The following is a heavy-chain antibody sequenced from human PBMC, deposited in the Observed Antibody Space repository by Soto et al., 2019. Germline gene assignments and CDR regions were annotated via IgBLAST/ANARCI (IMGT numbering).Heavy chain of an antibody. J-gene: IGHJ6*03. Sequence: SETLSLTCTVSGGSISSYYWSWIRQPPGKGLEWIGYIYYSGSTNYNPSLKSRVTISVDTSKNQFSLKLSSVTAADTAVYYCASGYSGYDDYYYYMDVWGKGTTVTVSS. CDR2: IYYSGST. D-gene: IGHD5-12*01. CDR3: ASGYSGYDDYYYYMDV. CDR1: GGSISSYY. V-gene: IGHV4-59*01.